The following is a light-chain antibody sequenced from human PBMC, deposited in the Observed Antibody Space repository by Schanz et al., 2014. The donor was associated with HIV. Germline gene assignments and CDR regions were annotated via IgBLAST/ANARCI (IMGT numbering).Light chain of an antibody. CDR3: ATWDDALKAWV. CDR1: SSDGGGYDF. Sequence: QSALTQPASVSGSPGQSITISCTGTSSDGGGYDFVSWYQQHPGKAPKLMIYDVTNRPSGVSNRFSGSKSGNTASLAISGLQSEDEADYYCATWDDALKAWVFGGGTKLTVL. CDR2: DVT. J-gene: IGLJ3*02. V-gene: IGLV2-14*03.